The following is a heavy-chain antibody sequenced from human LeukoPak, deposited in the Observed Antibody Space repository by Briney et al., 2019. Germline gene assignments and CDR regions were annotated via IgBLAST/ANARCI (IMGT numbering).Heavy chain of an antibody. CDR2: INHSGST. CDR3: ARGTRYCSSTSCHGDFDY. Sequence: SETLSLTCAVYGGSFSGYYWSWIRQPPGKGLEWIGEINHSGSTNYNPSLKSRVTISVDTSKNQFSLKLSSVTAADTAVYYCARGTRYCSSTSCHGDFDYWGQGTLVTVSS. V-gene: IGHV4-34*01. CDR1: GGSFSGYY. D-gene: IGHD2-2*01. J-gene: IGHJ4*02.